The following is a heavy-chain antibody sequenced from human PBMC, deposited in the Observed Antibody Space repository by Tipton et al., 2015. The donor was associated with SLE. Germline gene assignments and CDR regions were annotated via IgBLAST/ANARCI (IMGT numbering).Heavy chain of an antibody. Sequence: RSLRLSCAAAGFTFDDYAMHWVRQAPGKGLEWVSGISWNSGSIGYADSVKGRFTISRDNAKNSLYLQMNSLRAEDTALYYCATNRALDYWGQGTLVTVSS. D-gene: IGHD1-14*01. V-gene: IGHV3-9*01. CDR1: GFTFDDYA. CDR2: ISWNSGSI. CDR3: ATNRALDY. J-gene: IGHJ4*02.